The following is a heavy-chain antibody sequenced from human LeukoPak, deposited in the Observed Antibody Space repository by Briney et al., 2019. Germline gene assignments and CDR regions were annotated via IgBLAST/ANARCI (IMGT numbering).Heavy chain of an antibody. CDR2: ISYDGSNK. CDR1: GFTFSSYG. V-gene: IGHV3-30*18. CDR3: AKDIKGWLYYYYGMDV. J-gene: IGHJ6*02. Sequence: PGGSLRLSCAASGFTFSSYGMHWVRQAPGKGLEWVAVISYDGSNKYYADSVKGRFTISRDNSKNTLYLQMNSLRAEDTAVYYCAKDIKGWLYYYYGMDVWGQGTTVTVSS. D-gene: IGHD6-19*01.